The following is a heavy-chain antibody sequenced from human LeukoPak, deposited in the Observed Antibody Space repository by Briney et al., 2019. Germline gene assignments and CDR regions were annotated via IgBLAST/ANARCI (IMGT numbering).Heavy chain of an antibody. CDR2: IDWDDDK. CDR1: VFSLSTSGMC. V-gene: IGHV2-70*01. Sequence: SGPALVKPTQTLTLTCTFSVFSLSTSGMCVSWIRQPPGKALEWLALIDWDDDKYYSTSLKARLTISKDTSKNQVVLTMTNMDPVDTATYYCAQGGDYYDSSGYLRFDYWGQGTLVTVSS. D-gene: IGHD3-22*01. CDR3: AQGGDYYDSSGYLRFDY. J-gene: IGHJ4*02.